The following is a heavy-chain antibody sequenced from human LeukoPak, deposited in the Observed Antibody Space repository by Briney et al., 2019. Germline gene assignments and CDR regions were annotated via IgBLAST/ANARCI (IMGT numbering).Heavy chain of an antibody. J-gene: IGHJ6*04. CDR2: IHSSEGT. Sequence: SETLSLTCTVSGGSLNGYYWGWIRQPPGKGLECIGYIHSSEGTAHNTSLKSRLTISLDTSKNQFSLTLSSVTAADTAVYYCARHVYGEGMVVWGKGTTVTVSS. CDR3: ARHVYGEGMVV. D-gene: IGHD4-17*01. CDR1: GGSLNGYY. V-gene: IGHV4-59*08.